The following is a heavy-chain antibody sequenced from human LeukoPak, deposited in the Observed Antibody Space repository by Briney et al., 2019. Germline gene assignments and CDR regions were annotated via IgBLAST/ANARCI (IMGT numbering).Heavy chain of an antibody. CDR2: IYTGGNT. V-gene: IGHV3-66*01. Sequence: PGGPLRLSCAASGFTVSSTYMSWVRQAPGKGLEWVSLIYTGGNTYYADSVKGRFTLSRDNSKNTVYLQMNSLRVEDTAMYYCATISDLLFYFDSWGQGTLVAVSS. CDR3: ATISDLLFYFDS. CDR1: GFTVSSTY. J-gene: IGHJ4*02.